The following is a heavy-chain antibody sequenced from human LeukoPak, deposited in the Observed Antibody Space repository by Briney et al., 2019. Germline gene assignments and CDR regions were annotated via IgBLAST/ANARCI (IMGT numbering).Heavy chain of an antibody. D-gene: IGHD5-12*01. V-gene: IGHV3-74*01. Sequence: PVGALRVSCVAPGVNFTVTWTHWGRPGPGKGLVWISRINYDGTNTSYADSVKGRFTIYRDNSRNTLYLQMSSLRAEDTAAFYCGRGRPRGYSGYVIDYWGQGTPITVSS. CDR2: INYDGTNT. CDR1: GVNFTVTW. J-gene: IGHJ4*02. CDR3: GRGRPRGYSGYVIDY.